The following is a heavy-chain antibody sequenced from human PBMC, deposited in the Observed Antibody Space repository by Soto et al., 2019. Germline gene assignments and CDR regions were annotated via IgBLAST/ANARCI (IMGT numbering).Heavy chain of an antibody. V-gene: IGHV1-69*12. CDR1: GGTFSSYA. CDR3: ARDLHPVTIFGVVASTPNLHYYGMDV. D-gene: IGHD3-3*01. J-gene: IGHJ6*02. Sequence: QVQLVQSGAEVKKPGSSVKVSCKASGGTFSSYAISWVRQAPGQGLEWMGGIIPIFGTANYAQKFQGRVTIPADESTSTAYMELSSLRSEDTAVYYCARDLHPVTIFGVVASTPNLHYYGMDVWGQGTTVTVSS. CDR2: IIPIFGTA.